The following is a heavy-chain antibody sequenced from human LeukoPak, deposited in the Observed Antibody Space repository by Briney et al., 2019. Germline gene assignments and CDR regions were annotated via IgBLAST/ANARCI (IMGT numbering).Heavy chain of an antibody. CDR3: ARMTVSGRDNWFDP. J-gene: IGHJ5*02. CDR1: GGTFSSYA. V-gene: IGHV1-8*03. D-gene: IGHD6-19*01. CDR2: LNPNSGNT. Sequence: ASVKVSCKASGGTFSSYAISWVRQATGQGLEWMGWLNPNSGNTGYAQKFQGRVTITRNTSINTAYMELSSLRSEDTAVYYCARMTVSGRDNWFDPWGQGTLVTVSS.